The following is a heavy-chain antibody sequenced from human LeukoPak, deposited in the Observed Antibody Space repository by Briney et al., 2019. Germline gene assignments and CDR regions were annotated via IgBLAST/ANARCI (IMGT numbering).Heavy chain of an antibody. Sequence: SETLSLTCAVSGGSFSGHYWNWIRQPPGKGLEWIGEINHGGSTNYNPSLKSRVTISVDTSKNQFSLKLSSVTAADTAVYYCAREYSGHDSDAFDIWGQGTMVTVSS. D-gene: IGHD5-12*01. CDR1: GGSFSGHY. V-gene: IGHV4-34*01. CDR3: AREYSGHDSDAFDI. CDR2: INHGGST. J-gene: IGHJ3*02.